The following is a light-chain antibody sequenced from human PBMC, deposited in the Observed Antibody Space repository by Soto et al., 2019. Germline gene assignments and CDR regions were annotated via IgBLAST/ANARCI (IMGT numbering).Light chain of an antibody. CDR1: QSISSW. CDR2: QAS. V-gene: IGKV1-5*03. J-gene: IGKJ2*01. CDR3: QQYNGYSGYT. Sequence: DIQMTQSPSTLSASVGDRVTITCRASQSISSWLAWYQQKPGKAPKLLIYQASSLESGGPSRFSGSGSGTEFTLTISSLQPDDFATYYCQQYNGYSGYTFGQGTKLEIK.